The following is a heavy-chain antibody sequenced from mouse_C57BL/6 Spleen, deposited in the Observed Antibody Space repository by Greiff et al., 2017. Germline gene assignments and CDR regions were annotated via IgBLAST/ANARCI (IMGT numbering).Heavy chain of an antibody. V-gene: IGHV5-6*01. CDR2: ISSGGSYT. CDR1: GFTFSSYG. D-gene: IGHD2-4*01. Sequence: EVQVVESGGDLVKPGGSLKLSCAASGFTFSSYGMSWVRQTPDKRLEWVATISSGGSYTYYPDSVKGRFTISRDNAKNTLYLQMSSLKSEDTAMYYCARPYDYDYWGQGTTLTVSS. CDR3: ARPYDYDY. J-gene: IGHJ2*01.